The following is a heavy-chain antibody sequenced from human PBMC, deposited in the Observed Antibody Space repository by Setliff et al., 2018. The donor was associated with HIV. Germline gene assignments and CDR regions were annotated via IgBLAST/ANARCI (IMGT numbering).Heavy chain of an antibody. V-gene: IGHV3-7*03. CDR1: GFIFSDSW. Sequence: PGGSLRLSCGASGFIFSDSWRDWVRQAPGKGLEWVATIKKDGREKYYVDSVKGRFTISRDNARTSLYLEMSSLRVEDTAGYFCASMWKVGAWGRGTLVTVSS. CDR3: ASMWKVGA. CDR2: IKKDGREK. J-gene: IGHJ5*02. D-gene: IGHD1-26*01.